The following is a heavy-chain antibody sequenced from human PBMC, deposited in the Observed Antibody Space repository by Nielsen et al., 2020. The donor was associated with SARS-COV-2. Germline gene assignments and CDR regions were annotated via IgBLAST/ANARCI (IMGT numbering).Heavy chain of an antibody. V-gene: IGHV3-11*04. J-gene: IGHJ4*02. CDR1: GFTFSSYA. D-gene: IGHD6-13*01. CDR3: ARESIAAQDY. CDR2: ISSSGSTI. Sequence: GESLKISCAASGFTFSSYAMSWIRQAPGKGLEWVSYISSSGSTIYYADSVKGRFTISRDNAKNSLYLQMNSLRAEDTAVYYCARESIAAQDYWGQGTLVTVSS.